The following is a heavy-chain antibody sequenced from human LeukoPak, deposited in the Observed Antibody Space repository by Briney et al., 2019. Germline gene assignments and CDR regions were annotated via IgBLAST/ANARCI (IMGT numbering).Heavy chain of an antibody. Sequence: GGSLRLSCAASGFTFSSYDMNWVRQAPGKGLEWVSYITSSGSTIYYADSVKGRFTMSRDNAQSSLYLQMNSLRAEDTAVYYCTRDTQRGYFDLWGRGTLVTVSS. V-gene: IGHV3-48*03. CDR2: ITSSGSTI. CDR3: TRDTQRGYFDL. J-gene: IGHJ2*01. CDR1: GFTFSSYD.